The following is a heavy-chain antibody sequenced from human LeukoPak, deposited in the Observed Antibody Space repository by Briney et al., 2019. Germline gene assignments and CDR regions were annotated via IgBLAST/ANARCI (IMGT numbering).Heavy chain of an antibody. CDR2: IYYSGST. CDR1: GGSVSSGSYY. J-gene: IGHJ6*02. D-gene: IGHD1-26*01. CDR3: AREGIVGAPYYYYGMDV. Sequence: PSETLSLTCTVSGGSVSSGSYYWSWIRQPPGKGLEWIGYIYYSGSTNYNPSLKSRVTISVDTSKNQFSLKLSFVTAADTAVYYCAREGIVGAPYYYYGMDVWGQGTTVTVSS. V-gene: IGHV4-61*01.